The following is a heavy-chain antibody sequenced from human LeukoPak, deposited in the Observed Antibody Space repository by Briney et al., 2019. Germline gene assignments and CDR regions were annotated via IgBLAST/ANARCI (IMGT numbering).Heavy chain of an antibody. J-gene: IGHJ6*02. V-gene: IGHV3-7*01. Sequence: GGSLRLSCAASGFTFSSYWMSWVRQAPGKGLEWVANIKQDGSEKYYVDSVKGRFTISRDNAKNSLYLQMNSLRAEDTAVYYCGRASYPGRKENYYYGMDVWGQGTTVTVSS. CDR2: IKQDGSEK. CDR1: GFTFSSYW. D-gene: IGHD3-10*01. CDR3: GRASYPGRKENYYYGMDV.